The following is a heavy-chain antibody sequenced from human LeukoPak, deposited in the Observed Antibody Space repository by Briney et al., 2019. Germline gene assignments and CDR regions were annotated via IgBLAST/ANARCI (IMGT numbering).Heavy chain of an antibody. CDR1: GGSISSSSYY. CDR3: ARHPSIGAGSDVFDI. V-gene: IGHV4-39*01. D-gene: IGHD6-6*01. CDR2: IYYSGST. Sequence: SETLSLTCTVSGGSISSSSYYWGWIRQPPGKGLEWIGSIYYSGSTYYNPSLKSRVTISVDTSKNQFSLKLSSVTAADTAVYYCARHPSIGAGSDVFDIWGQGTMVTVSS. J-gene: IGHJ3*02.